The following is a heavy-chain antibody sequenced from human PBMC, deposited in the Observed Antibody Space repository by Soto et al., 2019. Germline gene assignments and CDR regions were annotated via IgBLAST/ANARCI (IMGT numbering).Heavy chain of an antibody. J-gene: IGHJ5*02. CDR3: ARRGEVWQWSRGFDP. CDR2: IKQDGSEK. D-gene: IGHD6-19*01. V-gene: IGHV3-7*05. Sequence: EVQLVESGGGLVQPGGSLRLSCAASGFTFSSYWMSWVRQAPGKGLEWVANIKQDGSEKYYVDSVKGRFTISRDNAKNSLYLQRNSLSAEDTAVYYCARRGEVWQWSRGFDPWGQGTLVTVSS. CDR1: GFTFSSYW.